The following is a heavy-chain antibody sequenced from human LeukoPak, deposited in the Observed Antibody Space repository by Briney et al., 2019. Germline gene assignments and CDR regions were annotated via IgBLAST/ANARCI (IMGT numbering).Heavy chain of an antibody. CDR1: GGTFSSYA. CDR3: AGNPGIAAAGTFDY. Sequence: SVKLSFKASGGTFSSYAISWVRQAPRQGLEWMGRSIPIFGTANYAQKFQGRVTITTDESTSTAYMELSSLRSEDTAVYYCAGNPGIAAAGTFDYWGQGTLVTVSS. D-gene: IGHD6-13*01. J-gene: IGHJ4*02. CDR2: SIPIFGTA. V-gene: IGHV1-69*05.